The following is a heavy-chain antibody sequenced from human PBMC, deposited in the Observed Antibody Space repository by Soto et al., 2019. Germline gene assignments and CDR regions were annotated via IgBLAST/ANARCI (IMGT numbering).Heavy chain of an antibody. D-gene: IGHD1-26*01. CDR1: GYRFTSYG. CDR3: VRDWPEEMPIVADY. Sequence: QVYLVQSGAEVKNLGASVTVSCKASGYRFTSYGIGWVRQAPGQGLEWMGWITADMDNKRYPQKHQGRITLTTDISTDPAFMELRSLRSDDTAVYYCVRDWPEEMPIVADYWGQGTLITVSS. CDR2: ITADMDNK. V-gene: IGHV1-18*01. J-gene: IGHJ4*02.